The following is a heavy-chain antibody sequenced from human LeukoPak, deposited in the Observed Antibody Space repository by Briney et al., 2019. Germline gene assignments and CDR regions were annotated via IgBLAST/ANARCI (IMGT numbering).Heavy chain of an antibody. V-gene: IGHV3-23*01. CDR1: GFTFSSYA. Sequence: GGSLRLSCAASGFTFSSYAMSWVRQAPGKGLEWVSAISGSGGSTYYADSVKGRFTISRDNSKNTLYLQMNSLRAEDAAVYYCAREGEEYSSSAFDYWGQGTLVTVSS. CDR2: ISGSGGST. D-gene: IGHD6-6*01. J-gene: IGHJ4*02. CDR3: AREGEEYSSSAFDY.